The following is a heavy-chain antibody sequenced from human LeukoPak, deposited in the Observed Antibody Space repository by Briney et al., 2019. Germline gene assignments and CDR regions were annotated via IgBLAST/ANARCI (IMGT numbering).Heavy chain of an antibody. D-gene: IGHD3-10*01. V-gene: IGHV4-59*08. Sequence: PSETLSLTCSVSGGSISSYYWSWIRQPPGKGLEWIGYVNDLGSTNYNPSLRGRATISVDTSKNQFSLKVTTVTAADTAVYYCARTYYFGSGSYRYMDFWGKGTKVTVSS. CDR1: GGSISSYY. CDR2: VNDLGST. CDR3: ARTYYFGSGSYRYMDF. J-gene: IGHJ6*03.